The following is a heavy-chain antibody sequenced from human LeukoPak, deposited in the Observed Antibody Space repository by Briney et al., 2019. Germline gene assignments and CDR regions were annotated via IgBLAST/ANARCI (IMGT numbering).Heavy chain of an antibody. CDR3: ARVSTRVTTVDY. CDR1: GYTFTGYY. D-gene: IGHD4-17*01. J-gene: IGHJ4*02. Sequence: ASVKVSCKASGYTFTGYYMHRVRQAPGQQLEGMGWINPNSGGTNYAQKFQGRVTMTRDTSISTAYMELSRLRSDDTAVYCCARVSTRVTTVDYWGQGTLVTVSS. CDR2: INPNSGGT. V-gene: IGHV1-2*02.